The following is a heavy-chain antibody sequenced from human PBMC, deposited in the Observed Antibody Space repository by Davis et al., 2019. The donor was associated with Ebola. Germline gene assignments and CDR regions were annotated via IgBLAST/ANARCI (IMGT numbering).Heavy chain of an antibody. J-gene: IGHJ5*02. D-gene: IGHD6-19*01. CDR1: GFTFSNYW. V-gene: IGHV4-59*04. CDR2: IFYPGNT. CDR3: VAGYKSGWNWFDP. Sequence: PGGSLRLSCAASGFTFSNYWMNWVRQAPGKGLEWIGNIFYPGNTYYNPSLRSRVTISVDTSKNQFSLKLTSVTAADTAVYCCVAGYKSGWNWFDPWGQGTLVTVSS.